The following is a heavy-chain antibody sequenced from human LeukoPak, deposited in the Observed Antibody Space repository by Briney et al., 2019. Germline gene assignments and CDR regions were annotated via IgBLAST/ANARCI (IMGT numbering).Heavy chain of an antibody. J-gene: IGHJ4*02. D-gene: IGHD3-3*01. V-gene: IGHV1-69*05. CDR3: ARGQQRILTIFGVDPEAWIFDY. CDR2: IIPIFGTA. Sequence: VASVKVSCKASGGTFSSYAISWVRQAPGQGLEWMGGIIPIFGTANYAQKFQGRVTITTDESTSTAYMELSSLRSEDTAVYYCARGQQRILTIFGVDPEAWIFDYWGQGTLVTVSS. CDR1: GGTFSSYA.